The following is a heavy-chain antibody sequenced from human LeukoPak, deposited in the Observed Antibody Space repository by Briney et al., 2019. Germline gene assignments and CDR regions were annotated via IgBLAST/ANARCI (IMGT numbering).Heavy chain of an antibody. Sequence: SETLSLTCAVYGFSFSGYYWSWLRQPPGKGLEWIGEINHSGSTNYNPSLKSRVTISVDTSKNQFSLKLSSVTAADTAVYYCARGRLGYSSGWYRYAEYFQHWGQGTLVTVSS. CDR3: ARGRLGYSSGWYRYAEYFQH. V-gene: IGHV4-34*01. CDR2: INHSGST. J-gene: IGHJ1*01. D-gene: IGHD6-19*01. CDR1: GFSFSGYY.